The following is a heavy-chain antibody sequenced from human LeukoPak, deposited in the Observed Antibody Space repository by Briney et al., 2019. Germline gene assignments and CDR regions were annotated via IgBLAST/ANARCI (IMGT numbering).Heavy chain of an antibody. J-gene: IGHJ5*02. CDR2: INHSGST. CDR1: GFTFSSYG. D-gene: IGHD3-10*01. CDR3: ARRLTYYYGSGSFNWFDP. V-gene: IGHV4-34*01. Sequence: GSLRLSCAASGFTFSSYGMSWVRQAPGKGLEWIGEINHSGSTNYNPSLKSRVTISVDTSKNQFSLKLSSVTAADTAVYYCARRLTYYYGSGSFNWFDPWGQGTLVTVSS.